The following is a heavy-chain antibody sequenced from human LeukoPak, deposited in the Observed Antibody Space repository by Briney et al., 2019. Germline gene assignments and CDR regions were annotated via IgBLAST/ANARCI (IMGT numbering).Heavy chain of an antibody. CDR1: GGSISNSSYY. V-gene: IGHV4-39*01. Sequence: KPSETLSLTCTVSGGSISNSSYYWGWIRQPPGKGLEWIGSIYYSGSTYYNPSLKSRVTISVDTSKNQFSLKLSSVTAADTAVYYCARLELLWKHNWFDPWGQGTLVTVSS. CDR2: IYYSGST. D-gene: IGHD2-2*01. J-gene: IGHJ5*02. CDR3: ARLELLWKHNWFDP.